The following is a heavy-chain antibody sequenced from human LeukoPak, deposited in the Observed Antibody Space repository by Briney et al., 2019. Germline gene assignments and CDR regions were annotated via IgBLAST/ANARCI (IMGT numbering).Heavy chain of an antibody. CDR3: ARHRRVYCSGGSCYSSDFDY. V-gene: IGHV3-11*01. CDR2: ISSSGSTI. Sequence: GGSLRLSCAAPGFTFSDYYMSWIRQAPGKGLEWVSYISSSGSTIYYADSVKGRFTISRDNAKNSLYLQMNSLRAEPTAVYYCARHRRVYCSGGSCYSSDFDYWGQGTLVTVSS. CDR1: GFTFSDYY. D-gene: IGHD2-15*01. J-gene: IGHJ4*02.